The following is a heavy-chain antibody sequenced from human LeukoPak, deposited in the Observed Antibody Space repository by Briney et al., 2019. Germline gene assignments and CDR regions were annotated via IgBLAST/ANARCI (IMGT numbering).Heavy chain of an antibody. V-gene: IGHV4-59*01. CDR2: IYYSGST. J-gene: IGHJ4*02. CDR1: GGSISSYY. CDR3: ARASGSYGGRYYFDY. Sequence: PSETLFLTCTVSGGSISSYYWSWIRQPPGKGLEWIGYIYYSGSTNYNPSLKSRVTISVDTSKNQFSLKLSSVTAADTAVYYCARASGSYGGRYYFDYWGQGSLVTVSA. D-gene: IGHD1-26*01.